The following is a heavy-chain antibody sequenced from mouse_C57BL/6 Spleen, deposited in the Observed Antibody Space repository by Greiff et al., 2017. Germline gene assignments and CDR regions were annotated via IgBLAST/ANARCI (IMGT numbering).Heavy chain of an antibody. J-gene: IGHJ2*01. V-gene: IGHV1-52*01. CDR1: GYTFTSYW. Sequence: QVQLQQSGAELVRPGSSVKLSCKASGYTFTSYWMHWVKQRPIQGLEWIGNIDPSDSETHYNQKFKDKATLTVDKSSSTAYMQLSSLTSEDSAVYYCARDSSGYVRYWGQGTTLTVSS. CDR3: ARDSSGYVRY. CDR2: IDPSDSET. D-gene: IGHD3-2*02.